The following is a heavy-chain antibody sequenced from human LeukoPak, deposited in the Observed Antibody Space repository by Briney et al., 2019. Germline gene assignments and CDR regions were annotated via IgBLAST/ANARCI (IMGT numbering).Heavy chain of an antibody. CDR2: LYIGGNT. D-gene: IGHD5-18*01. CDR1: GLTVNNNY. Sequence: GGSLRLTCAASGLTVNNNYMNWVRQAPGKGLEWVSALYIGGNTYYADSVRGRFTISRDNSKNTLYLQMNSLRAEDTAIYYCMTAAGYNFGQYWGQGTLVTVSS. CDR3: MTAAGYNFGQY. J-gene: IGHJ4*02. V-gene: IGHV3-53*01.